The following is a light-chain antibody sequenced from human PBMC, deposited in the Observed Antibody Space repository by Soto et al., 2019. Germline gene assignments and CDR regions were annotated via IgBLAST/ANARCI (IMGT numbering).Light chain of an antibody. CDR2: DVS. J-gene: IGLJ2*01. CDR1: SGDVGGYNY. CDR3: SSYTSSSTPVV. Sequence: QSVLTQPASVSGSPGQSITISCTGTSGDVGGYNYVSWYQQHPGKAPKLMIYDVSNRPSGVSNRFSGSKSGNTASLTISGLQAEDEADYYCSSYTSSSTPVVFCGGTKLTVL. V-gene: IGLV2-14*01.